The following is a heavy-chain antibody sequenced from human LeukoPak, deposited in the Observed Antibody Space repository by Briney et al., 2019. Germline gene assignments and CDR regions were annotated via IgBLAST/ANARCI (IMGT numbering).Heavy chain of an antibody. CDR1: GGSISSYY. Sequence: SETLSLTCTVSGGSISSYYWSWIRQPPGKGLEWIGYIYYSGSTNYNPSLKSRVTISVDTSKNQFSLKLTSVTAADTAVYYCARGRAQPPYFDYWGQGTLVTVSS. J-gene: IGHJ4*02. CDR3: ARGRAQPPYFDY. D-gene: IGHD2-2*01. CDR2: IYYSGST. V-gene: IGHV4-59*01.